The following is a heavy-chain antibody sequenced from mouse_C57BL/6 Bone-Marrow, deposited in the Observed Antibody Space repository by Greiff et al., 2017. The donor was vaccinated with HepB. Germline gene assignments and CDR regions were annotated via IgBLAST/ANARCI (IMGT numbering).Heavy chain of an antibody. Sequence: VQLQQSGAELVKPGASVKMSCKASGYTFTSYWITWVKQRPGQGLEWIGDIYPGSGSTNYNEKFKSKATLTVDTSSSTAYMQLSSLTSEDSAVYYCARATGTIGYFDVWGTGTTVTVSS. CDR1: GYTFTSYW. J-gene: IGHJ1*03. CDR2: IYPGSGST. D-gene: IGHD4-1*02. CDR3: ARATGTIGYFDV. V-gene: IGHV1-55*01.